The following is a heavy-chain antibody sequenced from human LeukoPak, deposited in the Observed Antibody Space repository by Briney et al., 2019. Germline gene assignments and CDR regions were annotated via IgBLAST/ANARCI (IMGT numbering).Heavy chain of an antibody. CDR2: INHSGST. J-gene: IGHJ3*02. V-gene: IGHV4-34*01. CDR1: GGAFNAYY. Sequence: SETLSLTFAVYGGAFNAYYWTWMRQPPGKGLEWIGEINHSGSTHCNPSLKSRVTISVDTSKNQFSLKLTSVTAADTAVYYCVSPMGGTWRAFDTWGRGTMVTVSS. CDR3: VSPMGGTWRAFDT. D-gene: IGHD2-15*01.